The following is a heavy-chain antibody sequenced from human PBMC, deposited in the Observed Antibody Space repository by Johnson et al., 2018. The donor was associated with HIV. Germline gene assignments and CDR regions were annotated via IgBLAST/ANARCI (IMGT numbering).Heavy chain of an antibody. CDR1: GFTFSDYY. V-gene: IGHV3-11*04. CDR2: IDSSSSTI. Sequence: VQLVESGGDLVKPGGSLRLSCAASGFTFSDYYMSWIRQAPGKGLEWVSYIDSSSSTIYYADSVKGRFTISRDNAKNTLYLQMNSLRAEDTAVYYCAREAREWELLSAFDIWGQGTMVTVSS. J-gene: IGHJ3*02. D-gene: IGHD1-26*01. CDR3: AREAREWELLSAFDI.